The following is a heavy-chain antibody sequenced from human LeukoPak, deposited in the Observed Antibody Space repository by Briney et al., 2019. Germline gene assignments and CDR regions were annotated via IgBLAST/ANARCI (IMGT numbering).Heavy chain of an antibody. V-gene: IGHV3-23*01. CDR2: SDTDGDT. CDR1: GFTSRKSV. CDR3: ARDGSGYDDAFDI. Sequence: GGSLRLSCVVSGFTSRKSVMSWVRQPPGKGLEWVSSSDTDGDTQYADSVKGRFTMSRDNSKNTLYLQMNSLRAEDTAVYYCARDGSGYDDAFDIWGQGTMVTVSS. D-gene: IGHD3-10*01. J-gene: IGHJ3*02.